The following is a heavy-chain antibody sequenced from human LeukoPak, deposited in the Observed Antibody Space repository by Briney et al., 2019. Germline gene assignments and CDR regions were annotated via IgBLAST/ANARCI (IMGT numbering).Heavy chain of an antibody. J-gene: IGHJ5*02. CDR1: GYTFTGYY. D-gene: IGHD2-21*02. CDR2: INPNSGGT. V-gene: IGHV1-2*02. Sequence: GASVKVSCKASGYTFTGYYMHWVRQAPGQGLEWMGWINPNSGGTNYAQKFQGRVTMTRDTSISTAYMELSRLRSDDTAVYYCAKVFEVVTKTNWFDPWGQGTLVTVSS. CDR3: AKVFEVVTKTNWFDP.